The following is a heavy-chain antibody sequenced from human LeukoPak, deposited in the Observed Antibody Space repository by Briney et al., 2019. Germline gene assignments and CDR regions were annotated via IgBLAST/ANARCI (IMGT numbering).Heavy chain of an antibody. Sequence: GGSLRLSCAASGFTFSSYAMHWVRQAPGKGLEWVAVISYDGSDKYYADSVKGRFTISRDNSKNTLYLQMNSLRAEDTAVYYCARVTVTTGGFDYWGQGTLVTVSS. D-gene: IGHD4-17*01. V-gene: IGHV3-30-3*01. CDR1: GFTFSSYA. CDR3: ARVTVTTGGFDY. J-gene: IGHJ4*02. CDR2: ISYDGSDK.